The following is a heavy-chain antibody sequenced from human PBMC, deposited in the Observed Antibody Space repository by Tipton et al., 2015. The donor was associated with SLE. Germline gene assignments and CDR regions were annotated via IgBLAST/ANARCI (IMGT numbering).Heavy chain of an antibody. V-gene: IGHV3-23*03. J-gene: IGHJ4*02. CDR3: ARVSYGDYNCY. CDR2: IYSRDVP. D-gene: IGHD4-17*01. CDR1: GFAFNKYA. Sequence: SLRLSCAASGFAFNKYAMSWVRQAPGKGLEWISVIYSRDVPYYMDSVKGRFTISRDNSRNTLYLQLNSLRVEDTAIYYCARVSYGDYNCYWGQGTLVTVSS.